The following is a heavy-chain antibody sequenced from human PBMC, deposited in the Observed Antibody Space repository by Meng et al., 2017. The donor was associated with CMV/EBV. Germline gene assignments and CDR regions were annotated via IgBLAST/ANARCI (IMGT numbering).Heavy chain of an antibody. Sequence: EVQLVESGGGWVQSGGSLRLSCAASGFTFSSYDMHWVRQATGKGLEWVSAIGTAGDTYYPGSVKGRFTISRENAKNSLYLQMNSLRAGDTAVYYCARVTVAGAFDYWGQGTLVTVSS. J-gene: IGHJ4*02. CDR2: IGTAGDT. V-gene: IGHV3-13*01. D-gene: IGHD6-19*01. CDR3: ARVTVAGAFDY. CDR1: GFTFSSYD.